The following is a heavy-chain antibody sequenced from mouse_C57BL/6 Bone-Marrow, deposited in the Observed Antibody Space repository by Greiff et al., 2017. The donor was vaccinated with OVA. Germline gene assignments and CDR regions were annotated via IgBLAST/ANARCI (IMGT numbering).Heavy chain of an antibody. D-gene: IGHD1-1*01. J-gene: IGHJ2*01. CDR1: GYTFTDYY. V-gene: IGHV1-19*01. CDR3: ARWDYDGSSSFDY. Sequence: VQLQQSGPVLVKPGASVKMSCKASGYTFTDYYMNWVKQSPGKGLEWIGVINPYNGGTSYNQKFKGKATLTVDKSSSTAYMELNSLTSEDSAVYYSARWDYDGSSSFDYWGQGTTLTVSS. CDR2: INPYNGGT.